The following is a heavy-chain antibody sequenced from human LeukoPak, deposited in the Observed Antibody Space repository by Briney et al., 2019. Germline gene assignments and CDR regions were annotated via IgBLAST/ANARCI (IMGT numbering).Heavy chain of an antibody. J-gene: IGHJ4*02. Sequence: PSETLSLTCTVSGVSINTGGDYWGWNRQTPGKGLEWIASISYSGASFYNPSLKSRVTISRDTSKNQFSLRLTSVSAADTAVYYCARQYSKWGQGTLLTVSS. D-gene: IGHD5-12*01. CDR1: GVSINTGGDY. V-gene: IGHV4-39*01. CDR2: ISYSGAS. CDR3: ARQYSK.